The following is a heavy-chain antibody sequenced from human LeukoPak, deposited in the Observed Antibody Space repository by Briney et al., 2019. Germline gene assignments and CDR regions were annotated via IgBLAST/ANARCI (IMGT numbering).Heavy chain of an antibody. CDR3: ARDAVPAITVASPDWYFDL. CDR1: GYTVTSHY. Sequence: AASVKVSCKASGYTVTSHYMHWVRQAPGQGLEWMGIINPSSGSTNYAQKFQGRVTMTRDTSTTIVYMELSSLRSEDTAVYYCARDAVPAITVASPDWYFDLWGRGTLVTVSS. D-gene: IGHD6-19*01. V-gene: IGHV1-46*01. J-gene: IGHJ2*01. CDR2: INPSSGST.